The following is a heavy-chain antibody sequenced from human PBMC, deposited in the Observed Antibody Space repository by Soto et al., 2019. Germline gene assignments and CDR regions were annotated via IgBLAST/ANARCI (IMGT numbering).Heavy chain of an antibody. CDR2: VSFDGTNK. CDR1: GFSFSNFE. D-gene: IGHD3-3*01. CDR3: ARSRDYDFLDH. Sequence: GGSLRLSCRASGFSFSNFEMHWVRQAPGKGLEWVAVVSFDGTNKYYTDSVKGRFTIYRDNSMKTLYLQMNSLRTEDTAVYFCARSRDYDFLDHWGQGTLVTVSS. J-gene: IGHJ4*02. V-gene: IGHV3-30*04.